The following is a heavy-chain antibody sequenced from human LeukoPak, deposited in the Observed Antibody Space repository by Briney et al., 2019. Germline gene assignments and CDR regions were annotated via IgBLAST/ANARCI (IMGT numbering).Heavy chain of an antibody. CDR2: ISSSSSYT. V-gene: IGHV3-11*05. CDR3: ARVRSGYYCPDY. J-gene: IGHJ4*02. CDR1: GFTFSDYY. D-gene: IGHD3-22*01. Sequence: GGSLRLSCAASGFTFSDYYMSWIRQAPGQGLEWVSYISSSSSYTNYADSVKGRFTISRDNAKNSLYLQMNSLRAEDTAVYYCARVRSGYYCPDYWGQGTLVTVSS.